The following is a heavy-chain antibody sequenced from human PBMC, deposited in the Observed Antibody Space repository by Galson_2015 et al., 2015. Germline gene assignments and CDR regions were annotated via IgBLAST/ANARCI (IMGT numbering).Heavy chain of an antibody. Sequence: SLRLFCAASGFTFSSSAMNWVRQAPGKGLEWVSALSHTGSSIYYADSVKGRFTISRDNSKNTLYLHLNSLRADDTAVYYCAKDRRAVVMSAIDYWGQGTQVTVSS. J-gene: IGHJ4*02. CDR1: GFTFSSSA. V-gene: IGHV3-23*01. CDR2: LSHTGSSI. D-gene: IGHD2-21*02. CDR3: AKDRRAVVMSAIDY.